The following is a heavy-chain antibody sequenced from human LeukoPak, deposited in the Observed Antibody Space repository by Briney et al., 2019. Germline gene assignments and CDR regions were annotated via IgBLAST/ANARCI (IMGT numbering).Heavy chain of an antibody. Sequence: GGSLGLSCAASGFTFSSYWMHWVRQAPGKGLVWVSRINSDGSSTSYADSVKGRFTISRDNAKNTLYLQMNSLRAEDTAVYYCASPPDYYDSSGYYYALAYWGQGTLVTVSS. D-gene: IGHD3-22*01. CDR3: ASPPDYYDSSGYYYALAY. CDR2: INSDGSST. V-gene: IGHV3-74*01. CDR1: GFTFSSYW. J-gene: IGHJ4*02.